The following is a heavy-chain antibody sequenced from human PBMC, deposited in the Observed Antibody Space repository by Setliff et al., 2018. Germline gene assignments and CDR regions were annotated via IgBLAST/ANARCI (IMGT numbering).Heavy chain of an antibody. V-gene: IGHV1-69*13. J-gene: IGHJ6*03. D-gene: IGHD3-10*01. CDR3: ARVFFGVNDGLYHYFYMDI. CDR2: IIPIFGTA. Sequence: SVKVSCKASGGTFSSYAISWVRQAPGQGLEWMGGIIPIFGTANYAQKFQGRVTITADESTSTAYMELSSLRSEDTAVYYCARVFFGVNDGLYHYFYMDIWGKGTTVTVSS. CDR1: GGTFSSYA.